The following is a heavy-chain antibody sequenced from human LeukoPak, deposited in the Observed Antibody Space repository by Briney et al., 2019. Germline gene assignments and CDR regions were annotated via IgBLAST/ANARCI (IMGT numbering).Heavy chain of an antibody. CDR3: ARARGLYTSSSEGVDY. CDR1: GYTFTSYS. D-gene: IGHD6-6*01. V-gene: IGHV1-18*01. J-gene: IGHJ4*02. Sequence: ASVKVSCKASGYTFTSYSISWVRQAPGQGLEWMGWIGPYNGNTDYAQKLQGRVTMTTDTSTSTAYMELRSLRSDDTGVCYCARARGLYTSSSEGVDYWGQGTLVTVSS. CDR2: IGPYNGNT.